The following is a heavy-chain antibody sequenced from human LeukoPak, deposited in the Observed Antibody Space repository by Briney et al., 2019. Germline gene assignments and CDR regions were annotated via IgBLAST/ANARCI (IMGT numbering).Heavy chain of an antibody. J-gene: IGHJ4*02. CDR2: IIPILGTA. CDR1: GGTFSSYA. Sequence: SVKVSCKASGGTFSSYAISWVRQAPGQGLEWMGGIIPILGTANYAQKFQGRVTMTRDTSTSTVYMELSSLRSEDTAVYYCAREHYCSGGSCYSGGIEDYWGQGTLVTVSS. V-gene: IGHV1-69*10. D-gene: IGHD2-15*01. CDR3: AREHYCSGGSCYSGGIEDY.